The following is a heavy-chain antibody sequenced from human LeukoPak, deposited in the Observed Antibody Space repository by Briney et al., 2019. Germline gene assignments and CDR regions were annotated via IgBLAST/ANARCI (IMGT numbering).Heavy chain of an antibody. V-gene: IGHV4-59*01. D-gene: IGHD1-26*01. J-gene: IGHJ4*02. Sequence: SETLSLTCTVSGGSISSYYWSWIRQPPGKGLEWIGYIYYSGSTHYNPSLRSRVTISVDTSKNQFSLKLSSVTAADTAVYYCAREGGSYYPHYYFDYWGQGTLVTVSS. CDR2: IYYSGST. CDR1: GGSISSYY. CDR3: AREGGSYYPHYYFDY.